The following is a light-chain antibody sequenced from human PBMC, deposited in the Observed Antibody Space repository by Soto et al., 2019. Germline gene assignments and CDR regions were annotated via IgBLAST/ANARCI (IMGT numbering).Light chain of an antibody. CDR2: DVS. Sequence: QSALTQPASVSGSPGQSITISCTGTSSNVGNYDYVSWYQQHPGKVPKLMIYDVSNRPSGVSNRFSGSKSGNTASLTISGLQAEDEADYYCISITTRATYVVGTGTKVPVL. V-gene: IGLV2-14*01. CDR3: ISITTRATYV. CDR1: SSNVGNYDY. J-gene: IGLJ1*01.